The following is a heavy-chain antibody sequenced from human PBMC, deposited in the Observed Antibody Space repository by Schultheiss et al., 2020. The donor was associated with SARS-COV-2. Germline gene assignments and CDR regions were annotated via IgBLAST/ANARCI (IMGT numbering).Heavy chain of an antibody. J-gene: IGHJ5*02. Sequence: GGSLRLSCAASGFTFSSYSMNWVRQAPGKGLEWVSSISSSSSYIYYADSVKGRFTISRDNAKNSLYLQMNSLRAEDTAVYYCARDRGYCSSTSCYTNWFDPWGQGTLVTVSS. D-gene: IGHD2-2*02. CDR3: ARDRGYCSSTSCYTNWFDP. CDR2: ISSSSSYI. V-gene: IGHV3-21*04. CDR1: GFTFSSYS.